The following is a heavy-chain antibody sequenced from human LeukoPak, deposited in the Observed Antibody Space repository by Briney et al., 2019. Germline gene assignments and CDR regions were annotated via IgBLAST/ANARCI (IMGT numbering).Heavy chain of an antibody. CDR3: ARASSPITYYMDV. CDR1: GFTFSSYA. V-gene: IGHV3-30*04. D-gene: IGHD1-20*01. CDR2: IPYDGSNK. Sequence: GGSLRLSCAASGFTFSSYAMHWVRQAPGKGLEWVAVIPYDGSNKYYADSVKGRFTISRDNAKNSLYLQMNSLRAEDTAVYYCARASSPITYYMDVWGKGTTVTVSS. J-gene: IGHJ6*03.